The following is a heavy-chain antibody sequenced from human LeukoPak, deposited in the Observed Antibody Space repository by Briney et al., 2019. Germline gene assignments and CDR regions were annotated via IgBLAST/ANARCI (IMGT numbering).Heavy chain of an antibody. Sequence: PSETLSLTCTISGSSISSISSYSWSWIRQPPGKGLEWIGYIFASGTTNYNPSLKSRVTISVDTSKNQFSLKLSSVTAADTAVYYCARGGGDFWRGHGSFDYWGQGTLVTVSS. CDR1: GSSISSISSYS. CDR2: IFASGTT. J-gene: IGHJ4*02. V-gene: IGHV4-4*08. CDR3: ARGGGDFWRGHGSFDY. D-gene: IGHD3-3*01.